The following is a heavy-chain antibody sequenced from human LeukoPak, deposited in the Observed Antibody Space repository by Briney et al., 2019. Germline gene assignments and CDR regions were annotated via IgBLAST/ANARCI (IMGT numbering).Heavy chain of an antibody. CDR2: INPSGGST. D-gene: IGHD6-13*01. V-gene: IGHV1-46*01. CDR1: GYTLTSYY. CDR3: ARDESIAAAGTQTTFDY. Sequence: ASVKVSCKASGYTLTSYYMHWVRQAPGQGLEWMGVINPSGGSTSYAQKFQGRVTMTRDTSTSTVYMELSSLRSEDTAVYYCARDESIAAAGTQTTFDYWGQGTLVTVSS. J-gene: IGHJ4*02.